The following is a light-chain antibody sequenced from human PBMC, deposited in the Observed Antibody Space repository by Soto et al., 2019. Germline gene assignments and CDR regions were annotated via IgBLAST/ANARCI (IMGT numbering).Light chain of an antibody. J-gene: IGLJ1*01. V-gene: IGLV2-14*01. Sequence: QSVLIQPASVSGSPGQSVTISCTGTSSDVGGSNYVSWYQHHPHRAPKLLIYEVSYRPSGVSNRFSGSKSGNMASLTISGLQAEDEADYYCSSSTSSNTLEVFGSGTKVTVL. CDR3: SSSTSSNTLEV. CDR2: EVS. CDR1: SSDVGGSNY.